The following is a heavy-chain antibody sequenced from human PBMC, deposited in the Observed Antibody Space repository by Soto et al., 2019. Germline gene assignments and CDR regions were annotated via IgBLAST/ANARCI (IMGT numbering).Heavy chain of an antibody. D-gene: IGHD2-15*01. V-gene: IGHV3-23*01. Sequence: PGGSLRLSCAASGFTFTSYSMTWVRQAPGKGLEWVSSINTGGGATYYADSVKGRFTISRDNSKNTLYLQMSSLRAEDTALYYCAKHWCSGCRWFDPWGQGTLVTVSS. CDR3: AKHWCSGCRWFDP. CDR1: GFTFTSYS. J-gene: IGHJ5*02. CDR2: INTGGGAT.